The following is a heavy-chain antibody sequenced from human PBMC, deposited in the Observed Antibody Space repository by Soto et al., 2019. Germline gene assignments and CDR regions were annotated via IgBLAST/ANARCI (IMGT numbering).Heavy chain of an antibody. D-gene: IGHD5-18*01. CDR1: GFTFSSYA. Sequence: GGSLRLSCAASGFTFSSYAMSWVRQAPGKGLEWVSAISGSGGSTYYADSVKGRFTISRDNSKNTLYLQMNSLRAEDTAVYYCAKVYGVGTAIVTYYFDYWGQGTLVTVSS. CDR3: AKVYGVGTAIVTYYFDY. J-gene: IGHJ4*02. V-gene: IGHV3-23*01. CDR2: ISGSGGST.